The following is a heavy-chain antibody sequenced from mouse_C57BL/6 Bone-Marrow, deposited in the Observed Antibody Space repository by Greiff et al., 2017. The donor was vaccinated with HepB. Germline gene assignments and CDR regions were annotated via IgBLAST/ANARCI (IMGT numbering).Heavy chain of an antibody. V-gene: IGHV1-81*01. CDR3: ARWPF. J-gene: IGHJ2*01. CDR1: GYTFTSYG. Sequence: LVESGAELARPGASVKLSCKASGYTFTSYGISWVKQRTGQGLEWIGEIYPRSGNTYYNEKFKGKATLTADISSSTAYMELRSLTSEDSAVYFCARWPFWGQGTTLTVSS. CDR2: IYPRSGNT.